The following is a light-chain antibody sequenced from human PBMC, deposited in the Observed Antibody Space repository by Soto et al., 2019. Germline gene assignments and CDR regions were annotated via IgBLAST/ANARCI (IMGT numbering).Light chain of an antibody. CDR1: QDISNY. V-gene: IGKV1-33*01. CDR2: DAS. J-gene: IGKJ4*01. CDR3: QQYDNLPLT. Sequence: DIQMTQSPSSLSASVGDRVTITCQASQDISNYLNWYQQKPGKAPKLLIYDASNLEIGVPSRFSGSGSGTDFTFTISSLQPEDIETYYCQQYDNLPLTFGGGTKVEIK.